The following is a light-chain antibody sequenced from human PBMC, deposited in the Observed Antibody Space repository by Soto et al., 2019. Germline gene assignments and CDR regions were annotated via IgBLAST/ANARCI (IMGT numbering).Light chain of an antibody. J-gene: IGLJ3*02. CDR1: TSNIEENS. V-gene: IGLV1-44*01. CDR2: DDY. CDR3: TAWDDSLNAWL. Sequence: QSVLTQPPSASGTPGQRVTISCSGSTSNIEENSVTWYQRLPGTAPKVLIYDDYQWPSGVPDRFSGSKSGTSASLAISDLQSEDEGDYYCTAWDDSLNAWLFGGGTKLTVL.